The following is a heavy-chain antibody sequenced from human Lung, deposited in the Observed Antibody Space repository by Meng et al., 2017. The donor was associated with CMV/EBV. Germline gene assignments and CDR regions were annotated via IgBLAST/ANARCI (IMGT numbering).Heavy chain of an antibody. J-gene: IGHJ5*02. D-gene: IGHD2-2*01. Sequence: VSSASSYWSWIRQPPGKGLEWIAYVYYGGGTTYNPSLKSRVTISVDTSKNQFSLKLSSVTAADTAVYYCARGTGYCSSTSCYPFDPWGQGTLVTVSS. CDR1: VSSASSY. V-gene: IGHV4-61*01. CDR2: VYYGGGT. CDR3: ARGTGYCSSTSCYPFDP.